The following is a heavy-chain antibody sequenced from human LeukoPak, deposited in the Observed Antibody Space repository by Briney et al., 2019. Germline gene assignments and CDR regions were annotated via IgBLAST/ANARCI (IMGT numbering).Heavy chain of an antibody. V-gene: IGHV4-59*08. CDR1: GGSISSYY. J-gene: IGHJ4*02. CDR2: IYYIGST. D-gene: IGHD3-22*01. Sequence: PSETLSLTCTVSGGSISSYYWSWIRQPPGKGLEWIGYIYYIGSTNYNPSLKSRVTISVDTSKTQFSLKLSSVTAADTAVYYCASSSGSPYYFDYWGQGTLVTVSS. CDR3: ASSSGSPYYFDY.